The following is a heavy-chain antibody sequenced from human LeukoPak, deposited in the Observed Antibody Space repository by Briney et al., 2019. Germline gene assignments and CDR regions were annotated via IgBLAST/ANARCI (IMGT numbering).Heavy chain of an antibody. J-gene: IGHJ4*02. CDR2: ISAYNGKT. D-gene: IGHD3-3*01. V-gene: IGHV1-18*01. CDR3: ARVSGIFGVFTYPDY. CDR1: GYTFTTYG. Sequence: ASVKVSCKASGYTFTTYGISWVRQAPGQGLEWMGWISAYNGKTNYAQKVQDRLAMATDTSTRTAYMELRSLRSDDTAVYYCARVSGIFGVFTYPDYWGQGTLVTVSS.